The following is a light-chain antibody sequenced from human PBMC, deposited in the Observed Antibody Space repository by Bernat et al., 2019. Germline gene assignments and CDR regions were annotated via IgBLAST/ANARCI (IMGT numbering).Light chain of an antibody. CDR2: AIS. Sequence: DIQMTQSPSSLSASVGDRVTITCRASQGIRNDLNWYQQKPGKAPKRLIYAISSLQSGVPSRFSGSGSGTDFSLTISSLQPEDFATYSCLQHHNYPLTFGQGTKVEVK. CDR1: QGIRND. J-gene: IGKJ1*01. V-gene: IGKV1-17*01. CDR3: LQHHNYPLT.